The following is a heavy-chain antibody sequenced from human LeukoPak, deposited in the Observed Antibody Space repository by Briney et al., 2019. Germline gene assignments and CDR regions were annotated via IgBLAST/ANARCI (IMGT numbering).Heavy chain of an antibody. Sequence: GGSLRLSCVASEFTFSSYNMNWVRQTPGKGLEWVGRIKSKTDAETTDYAAPVKGRFTISRDDSQNTLYLQMNSLKTEDTAVYYCTTDALDSTKWSLFAYFQHWGQGTLVTVSS. D-gene: IGHD2-15*01. CDR2: IKSKTDAETT. V-gene: IGHV3-15*01. CDR1: EFTFSSYN. CDR3: TTDALDSTKWSLFAYFQH. J-gene: IGHJ1*01.